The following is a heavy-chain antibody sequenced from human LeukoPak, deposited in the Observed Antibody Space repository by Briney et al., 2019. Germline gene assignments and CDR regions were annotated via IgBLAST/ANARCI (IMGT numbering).Heavy chain of an antibody. Sequence: GGSLRLSCAASGFTFISYGMHWVRQAPGKGLEWVAVIWYDGSNKYYADSVKGRFTISIDNSKNTLYLQMNSLRAEDTAVYYCAKWIQPLYSYMDVSGKGTTVTVSS. CDR3: AKWIQPLYSYMDV. D-gene: IGHD5-18*01. J-gene: IGHJ6*03. CDR1: GFTFISYG. V-gene: IGHV3-33*06. CDR2: IWYDGSNK.